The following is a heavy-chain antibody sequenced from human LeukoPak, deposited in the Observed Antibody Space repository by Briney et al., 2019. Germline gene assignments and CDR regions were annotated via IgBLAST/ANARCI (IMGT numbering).Heavy chain of an antibody. CDR1: GFTFSSYW. CDR3: ASVGGYYFFYFDY. Sequence: GGSLRLSCAASGFTFSSYWMSWVRQAPGKGLEWVANIKQDGSEKYYVDSVKGRFTISRDNAKNSLYLQMNSLRAEDTAVYYCASVGGYYFFYFDYWGQGTLVTVSS. V-gene: IGHV3-7*01. CDR2: IKQDGSEK. J-gene: IGHJ4*02. D-gene: IGHD3-22*01.